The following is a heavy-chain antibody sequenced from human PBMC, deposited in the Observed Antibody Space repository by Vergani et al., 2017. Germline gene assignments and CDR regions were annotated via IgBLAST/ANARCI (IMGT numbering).Heavy chain of an antibody. V-gene: IGHV1-69*12. CDR2: IIPIFGTA. CDR1: GGTFSSYA. J-gene: IGHJ6*02. D-gene: IGHD2-15*01. CDR3: ARVCSGGSCYWDDYYGMDV. Sequence: QVQLVQSGAEVKKPGSSVKVSCKASGGTFSSYAISWVRQAPGQGLEWMGGIIPIFGTANYAQKFQGRVTITADESTSTAYMELSSLRSEDTAVYYCARVCSGGSCYWDDYYGMDVWGQGTTVTVSS.